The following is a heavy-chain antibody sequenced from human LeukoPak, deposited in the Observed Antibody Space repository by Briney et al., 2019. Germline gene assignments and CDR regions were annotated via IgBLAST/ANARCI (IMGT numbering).Heavy chain of an antibody. Sequence: GASVKVSCKASGYTFTSYGISWVRQAPGQGLEWMGWISAYNGNTNYAQKLQGRVTMTTDTSTSTAYMELRSLRSDDTAVYYCARDRLYCGFGYCSGGSWSGEALDYWGQGTLVTVSS. J-gene: IGHJ4*02. CDR1: GYTFTSYG. CDR2: ISAYNGNT. V-gene: IGHV1-18*01. D-gene: IGHD2-15*01. CDR3: ARDRLYCGFGYCSGGSWSGEALDY.